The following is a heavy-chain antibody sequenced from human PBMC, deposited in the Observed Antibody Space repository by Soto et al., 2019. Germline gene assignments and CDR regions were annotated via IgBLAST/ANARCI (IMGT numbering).Heavy chain of an antibody. CDR2: MNPNSGNT. J-gene: IGHJ5*02. Sequence: ASVKVSCKASGYTFTSYDINCVRQATGQVLEWVGWMNPNSGNTGYAQKFQGRVTMTRNTSISTAYMELSSLRSEDTAVYYCARGAYYDILTGYYNRGNWFDPWGQGTMVTVSS. CDR1: GYTFTSYD. V-gene: IGHV1-8*01. D-gene: IGHD3-9*01. CDR3: ARGAYYDILTGYYNRGNWFDP.